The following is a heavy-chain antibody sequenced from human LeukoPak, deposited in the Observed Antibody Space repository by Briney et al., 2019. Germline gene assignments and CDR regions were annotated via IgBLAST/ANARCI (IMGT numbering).Heavy chain of an antibody. Sequence: PSETLSLTCTVYVGLFSGYYWSWPRQPPGKGLEWIGEINHSGSTNYNPSLKSRVTISVDTSKNQFSLKLSSVAAADTAVYYSARAQDDGNFFDIWGQGTMVTVSS. J-gene: IGHJ3*02. D-gene: IGHD1-1*01. CDR2: INHSGST. CDR3: ARAQDDGNFFDI. V-gene: IGHV4-34*01. CDR1: VGLFSGYY.